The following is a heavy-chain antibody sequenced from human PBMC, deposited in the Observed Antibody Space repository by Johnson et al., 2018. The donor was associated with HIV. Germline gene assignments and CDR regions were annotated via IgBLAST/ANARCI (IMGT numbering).Heavy chain of an antibody. CDR3: VKDVGNYGPDAFDI. J-gene: IGHJ3*02. CDR2: IRYDGNNK. D-gene: IGHD3-22*01. CDR1: GFTFSSYG. Sequence: QVQLVESGGGVVQPGGSLRLSCAASGFTFSSYGMHWVRQAPGKGLEWVAFIRYDGNNKYYADSVRGRLTISRDNSKNTMSLQMNSLRTEDTAVYHCVKDVGNYGPDAFDIWGQGTMVTVSS. V-gene: IGHV3-30*02.